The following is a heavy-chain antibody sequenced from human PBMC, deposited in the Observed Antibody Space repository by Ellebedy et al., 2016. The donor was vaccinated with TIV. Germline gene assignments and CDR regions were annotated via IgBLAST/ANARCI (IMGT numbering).Heavy chain of an antibody. J-gene: IGHJ4*02. CDR1: GGTFSSYA. CDR3: ARLVRSVAYSHFDY. Sequence: SVKVSXXASGGTFSSYAISWVRQAPGQGLEWMGRIIPILGIANYAQKFQGRVTITADKSTSTAYMELSSLRSEDTAVYYCARLVRSVAYSHFDYWGQGTLVTVSS. D-gene: IGHD6-6*01. V-gene: IGHV1-69*04. CDR2: IIPILGIA.